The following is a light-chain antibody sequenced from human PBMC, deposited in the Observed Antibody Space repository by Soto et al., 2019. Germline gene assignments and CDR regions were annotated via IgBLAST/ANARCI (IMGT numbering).Light chain of an antibody. CDR2: AAS. V-gene: IGKV1-6*01. CDR3: LQDYNYPAWT. Sequence: AIQVTQSPSSLSASVGDRVIITCRASQAIRNELGWYQQKPGKPPKLLIYAASILQSGVPSRFSGSGSGTDFTLTISSLQPEDFATCYCLQDYNYPAWTFGQGAKVEIK. J-gene: IGKJ1*01. CDR1: QAIRNE.